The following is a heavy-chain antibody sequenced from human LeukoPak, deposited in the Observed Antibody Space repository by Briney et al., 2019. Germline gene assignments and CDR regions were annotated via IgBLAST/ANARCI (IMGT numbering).Heavy chain of an antibody. Sequence: GESLKISCKGSGYSFTSYWIGCVRQMPGKGLEWMGIIYPGDSDTRYSPSFQGQVTISADKSISTAYLQRSSLKASDTAMYYCARRKISGYVSFDIWGQGTMVTVSS. CDR3: ARRKISGYVSFDI. CDR2: IYPGDSDT. J-gene: IGHJ3*02. CDR1: GYSFTSYW. V-gene: IGHV5-51*01. D-gene: IGHD5-12*01.